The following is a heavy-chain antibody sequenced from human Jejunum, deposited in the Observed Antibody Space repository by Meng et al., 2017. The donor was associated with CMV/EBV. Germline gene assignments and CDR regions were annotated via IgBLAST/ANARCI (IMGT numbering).Heavy chain of an antibody. CDR3: VRDPVVSGLDV. D-gene: IGHD5/OR15-5a*01. V-gene: IGHV3-66*01. Sequence: CEASGFPVISNSMSWVRQSPGKGLEWVATIYAGGSAYYGDSLEGRFTFSRDDAKNSLYLQMNSLRGEDTAVYFCVRDPVVSGLDVWGQGTTVTVSS. CDR1: GFPVISNS. J-gene: IGHJ6*02. CDR2: IYAGGSA.